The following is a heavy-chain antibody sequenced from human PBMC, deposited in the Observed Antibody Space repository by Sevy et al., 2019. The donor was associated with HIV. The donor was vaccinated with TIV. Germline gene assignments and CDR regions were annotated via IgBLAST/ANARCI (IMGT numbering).Heavy chain of an antibody. J-gene: IGHJ4*02. CDR2: INHSGST. V-gene: IGHV4-34*01. CDR1: GGSFSGYY. CDR3: ATRRGHLSFDY. Sequence: SETLSLTCVVYGGSFSGYYWSWISQSPGKGLEWIGEINHSGSTNYNPSLKSRVTISADTSKNQFSLKLSSVTAADTAVYYCATRRGHLSFDYWGQGTLVTVSS.